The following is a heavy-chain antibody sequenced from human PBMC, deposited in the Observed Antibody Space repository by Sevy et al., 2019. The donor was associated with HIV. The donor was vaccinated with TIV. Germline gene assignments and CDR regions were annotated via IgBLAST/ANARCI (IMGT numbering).Heavy chain of an antibody. J-gene: IGHJ4*02. V-gene: IGHV4-39*01. CDR2: IYHSGST. D-gene: IGHD2-21*01. CDR3: ARHRGIVDRAFDF. Sequence: SESLSLTCTVSGVSISRSSYDCGWIRQPPGKGLEWIGSIYHSGSTYYNPSLKSRVIISVDTSKNQFALNLRSVSAADTAVYYCARHRGIVDRAFDFWGRGTLVIVSS. CDR1: GVSISRSSYD.